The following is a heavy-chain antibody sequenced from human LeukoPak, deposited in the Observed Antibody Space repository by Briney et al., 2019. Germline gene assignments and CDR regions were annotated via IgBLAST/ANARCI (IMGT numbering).Heavy chain of an antibody. V-gene: IGHV4-34*01. CDR3: ARGYCSGGSCYPTPFDY. CDR2: INHSGST. J-gene: IGHJ4*02. Sequence: PSETLSLTCTVYGGSLSGYYWSWIRQPPGKGLEWIGEINHSGSTNYNPSLKSRVTISVDTSKNQFSLKLSSVTAADTAVYYCARGYCSGGSCYPTPFDYWGQGTLVTVSS. D-gene: IGHD2-15*01. CDR1: GGSLSGYY.